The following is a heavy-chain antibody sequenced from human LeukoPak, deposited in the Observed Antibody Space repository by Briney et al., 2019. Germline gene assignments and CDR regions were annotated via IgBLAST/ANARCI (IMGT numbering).Heavy chain of an antibody. D-gene: IGHD6-19*01. CDR1: GFTFGDYL. CDR2: ISGGTT. CDR3: SRGSGWLSVY. J-gene: IGHJ4*02. V-gene: IGHV3-49*03. Sequence: GGSLRLSCTASGFTFGDYLMSWFRQAPGKGLEWIGFISGGTTEYAASVKGRFTISRDDTTSIAYLQMNSLTTEDTAVYYCSRGSGWLSVYWGQGTLVTVSS.